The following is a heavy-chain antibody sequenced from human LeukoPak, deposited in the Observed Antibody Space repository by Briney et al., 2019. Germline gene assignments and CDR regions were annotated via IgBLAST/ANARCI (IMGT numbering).Heavy chain of an antibody. CDR1: GFTFSSYS. Sequence: GGSLRLSCAASGFTFSSYSMNRVRQAPGKGLEWVSYISSSSTIYYADSVKGRFTISRDNAKNSLYLQMNSLRAEDTAVYYCARDAIFGVVIPFDYWGQGTLVTVSS. CDR2: ISSSSTI. J-gene: IGHJ4*02. D-gene: IGHD3-3*01. V-gene: IGHV3-48*01. CDR3: ARDAIFGVVIPFDY.